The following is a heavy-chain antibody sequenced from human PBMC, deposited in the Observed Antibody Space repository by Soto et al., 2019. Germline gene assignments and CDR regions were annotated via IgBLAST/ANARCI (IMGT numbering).Heavy chain of an antibody. J-gene: IGHJ5*02. D-gene: IGHD3-22*01. V-gene: IGHV4-39*02. CDR1: GDSVTSGSYF. CDR2: IHYSGRT. Sequence: PSETLSLTCTVSGDSVTSGSYFSEWIRQPPGKGLEWIGNIHYSGRTSYAPSLRGRVTISVDASKNHFSLKVKSVTAADTAVYYCARRPAYESSGYIQFDPWGQGTLVTVSS. CDR3: ARRPAYESSGYIQFDP.